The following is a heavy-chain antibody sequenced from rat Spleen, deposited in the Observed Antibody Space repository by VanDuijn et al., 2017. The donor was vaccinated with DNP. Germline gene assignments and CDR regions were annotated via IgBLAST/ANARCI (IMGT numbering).Heavy chain of an antibody. J-gene: IGHJ2*01. CDR2: ISTGGETT. CDR3: ATPAHYGYKGDY. Sequence: EVRLVESGGGLVQPGRSTKLSCSASGFTFSYFPMAWVRQAPTKGLEWVATISTGGETTYYRDSVKGRFTISRENAKSTLYLQMNSLRSEDTATYYCATPAHYGYKGDYWGQGVLVTVSS. CDR1: GFTFSYFP. D-gene: IGHD1-6*01. V-gene: IGHV5-46*01.